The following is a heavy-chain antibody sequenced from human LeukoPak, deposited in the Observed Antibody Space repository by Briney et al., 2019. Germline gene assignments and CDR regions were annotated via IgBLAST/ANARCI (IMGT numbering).Heavy chain of an antibody. CDR3: ARRAAAHYFDY. CDR2: IHHSGTT. D-gene: IGHD6-25*01. V-gene: IGHV4-61*01. Sequence: SETLSLTCTVSGGSVSRGSYYWSWTRQPPGKGLEWIGYIHHSGTTNYSPSLKSRVTMSVDMSKNQFFLNLTSVTAADTAVYYCARRAAAHYFDYWRQGTLVTVSS. J-gene: IGHJ4*02. CDR1: GGSVSRGSYY.